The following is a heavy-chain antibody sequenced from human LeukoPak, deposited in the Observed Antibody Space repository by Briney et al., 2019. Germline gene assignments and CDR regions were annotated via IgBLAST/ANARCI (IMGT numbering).Heavy chain of an antibody. CDR3: AREDDYGPGYFDL. J-gene: IGHJ2*01. CDR1: GFTFSSYS. CDR2: ISSSSSYI. Sequence: GGSLRLSCAASGFTFSSYSMNWVRQAPGKGLEWVSSISSSSSYIYYADSVKGRFTISRDNAKNSLYLQMNSLRAEDTAVYYCAREDDYGPGYFDLRGRGTLVTVSS. V-gene: IGHV3-21*01. D-gene: IGHD4/OR15-4a*01.